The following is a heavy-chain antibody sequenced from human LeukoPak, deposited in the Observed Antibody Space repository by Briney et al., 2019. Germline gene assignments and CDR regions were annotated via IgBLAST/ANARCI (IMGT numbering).Heavy chain of an antibody. CDR1: GFTFDDYA. J-gene: IGHJ6*02. CDR3: AKDGGSGSYSYGMDV. D-gene: IGHD3-10*01. V-gene: IGHV3-9*01. Sequence: PGGSLRLSCAASGFTFDDYAMHWVRQAPGKGLEWVSGISWNSGSIGYADSVKGRFTISRDNAKNSLYLQMNSLRAEDTALYYCAKDGGSGSYSYGMDVWGQGTTVTVSS. CDR2: ISWNSGSI.